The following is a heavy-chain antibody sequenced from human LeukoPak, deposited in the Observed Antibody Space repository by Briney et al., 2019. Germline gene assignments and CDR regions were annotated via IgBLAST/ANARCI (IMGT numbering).Heavy chain of an antibody. D-gene: IGHD3-9*01. Sequence: GGSLRLSCAASGFTFSTSNMNWVRQAPGKGLEWVSYISSGGTTIYYADSVTGRFTVSRDSATNSLYLQMNDLKAEDTAVYYCARDSDWAFDYWGQGSLVTVSS. CDR3: ARDSDWAFDY. V-gene: IGHV3-48*01. CDR2: ISSGGTTI. J-gene: IGHJ4*02. CDR1: GFTFSTSN.